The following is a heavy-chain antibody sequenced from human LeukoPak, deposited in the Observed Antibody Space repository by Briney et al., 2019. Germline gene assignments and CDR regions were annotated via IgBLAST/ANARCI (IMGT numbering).Heavy chain of an antibody. Sequence: GGSLRLSCAASGFTFSSDAMSWVRQAPGKGLEWVSAISGSGGSTYYADSVKGRFTISRDNSKNTLYLQMNSLRAEDTAVYYCARASYSYDINGWVPFDYWGQGTLVTVSS. CDR2: ISGSGGST. J-gene: IGHJ4*02. V-gene: IGHV3-23*01. D-gene: IGHD3-22*01. CDR1: GFTFSSDA. CDR3: ARASYSYDINGWVPFDY.